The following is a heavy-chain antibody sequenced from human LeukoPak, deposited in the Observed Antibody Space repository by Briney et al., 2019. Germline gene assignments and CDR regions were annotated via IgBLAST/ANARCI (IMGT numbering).Heavy chain of an antibody. J-gene: IGHJ4*02. CDR3: TTTASSIAGATRYFVY. D-gene: IGHD1-26*01. CDR2: VSGSGDRA. Sequence: PTGGSLTLSCAASGFTFSSYATTWVRQAPGKGLRWVSTVSGSGDRAYYADSAKGRFTISRDNSKNTLYLQIKSLRAEDTATYYCTTTASSIAGATRYFVYWGQGSLVTVSS. CDR1: GFTFSSYA. V-gene: IGHV3-23*01.